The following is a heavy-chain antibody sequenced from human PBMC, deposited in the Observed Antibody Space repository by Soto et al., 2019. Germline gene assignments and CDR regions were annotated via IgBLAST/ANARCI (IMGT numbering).Heavy chain of an antibody. V-gene: IGHV4-34*01. D-gene: IGHD3-10*01. Sequence: SETLSLTCAVYGGSFSGYYWSWIRQPPGKGLEWIGEINHSGSTNYNPSLKSRVTISVDTSKNQFSLKLSSVTAADTAVYYCARRTYYYGSGSPGAADNWFDPWGQGTLVTVSS. CDR1: GGSFSGYY. CDR3: ARRTYYYGSGSPGAADNWFDP. J-gene: IGHJ5*02. CDR2: INHSGST.